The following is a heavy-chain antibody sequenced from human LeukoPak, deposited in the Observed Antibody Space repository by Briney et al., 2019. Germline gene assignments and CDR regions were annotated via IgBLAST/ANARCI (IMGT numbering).Heavy chain of an antibody. Sequence: GGSLRLSCAASGFTFSSYAMSWVRQAPGKGLEWVSAISGSGGSTYYADSVKGRFTISRDNSKNTLYLQMNSLRAEDTAVYYCAKGGVVPAAIGLDSPLWFDPWGQETLVTVSS. D-gene: IGHD2-2*01. J-gene: IGHJ5*02. V-gene: IGHV3-23*01. CDR3: AKGGVVPAAIGLDSPLWFDP. CDR2: ISGSGGST. CDR1: GFTFSSYA.